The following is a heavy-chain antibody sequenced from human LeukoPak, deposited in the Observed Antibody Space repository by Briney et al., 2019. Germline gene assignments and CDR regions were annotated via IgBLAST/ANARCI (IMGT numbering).Heavy chain of an antibody. CDR1: GFTFSSYW. Sequence: GGSLRLSCAASGFTFSSYWMSWVRQAPGKELEWVANIKQDGSEKYYVDSVKGRFTISRDNAKNSLYLQMNSLRAEDTAVYYCARDSAPTYYDFWSGGPPYYYGMDVWGQGTTVTVSS. J-gene: IGHJ6*02. CDR2: IKQDGSEK. CDR3: ARDSAPTYYDFWSGGPPYYYGMDV. D-gene: IGHD3-3*01. V-gene: IGHV3-7*01.